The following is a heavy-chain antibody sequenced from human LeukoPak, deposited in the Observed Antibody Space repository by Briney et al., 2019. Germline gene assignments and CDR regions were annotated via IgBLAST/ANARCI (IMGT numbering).Heavy chain of an antibody. D-gene: IGHD5/OR15-5a*01. J-gene: IGHJ4*02. V-gene: IGHV3-23*01. CDR3: AKMSPGQTYVDY. CDR2: ISGGDGDT. Sequence: GGSLRLSCAASGFTFSGYGMSWVRQTPGKGLEWVSVISGGDGDTYYVDSVKGRFTISRDNSKNTVYLQMSSLRTEDTSIYNCAKMSPGQTYVDYWGQGTLVTVSS. CDR1: GFTFSGYG.